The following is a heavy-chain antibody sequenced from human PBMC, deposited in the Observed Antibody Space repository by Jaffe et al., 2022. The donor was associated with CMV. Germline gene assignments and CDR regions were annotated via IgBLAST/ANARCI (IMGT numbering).Heavy chain of an antibody. CDR2: IYYSGST. D-gene: IGHD6-13*01. CDR3: ARYESIAAAGYFDY. CDR1: GGSISSSSYY. J-gene: IGHJ4*02. Sequence: QLQLQESGPGLVKPSETLSLTCTVSGGSISSSSYYWGWIRQPPGKGLEWIGSIYYSGSTYYNPSLKSRVTISVDTSKNQFSLKLSSVTAADTAVYYCARYESIAAAGYFDYWGQGTLVTVSS. V-gene: IGHV4-39*01.